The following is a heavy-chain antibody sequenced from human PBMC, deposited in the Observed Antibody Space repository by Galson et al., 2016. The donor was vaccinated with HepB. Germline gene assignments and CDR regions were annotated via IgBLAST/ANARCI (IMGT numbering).Heavy chain of an antibody. CDR1: GFNFGDDA. D-gene: IGHD6-19*01. J-gene: IGHJ4*02. Sequence: SLRLSCAASGFNFGDDAMSWFRQAPGRGLEWLGYIRAKRCGETTEFAASVKGRFSISKDDSRGIAYLQMTSLKSEDTAVYYCARHLPRGSGWSFYFDSWGQGTLGTVSS. V-gene: IGHV3-49*03. CDR2: IRAKRCGETT. CDR3: ARHLPRGSGWSFYFDS.